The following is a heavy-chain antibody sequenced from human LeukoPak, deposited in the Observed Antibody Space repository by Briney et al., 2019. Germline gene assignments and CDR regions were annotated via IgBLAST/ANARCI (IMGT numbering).Heavy chain of an antibody. CDR3: AKDGPYSSGWPREYYFDY. Sequence: GGSLRLSCAASGFTFSSYSMNWVRQAPGKGLEWVSAISGSGGSTYYADSVKGRFTISRDNSKNTLYLQMNSLRAEDTAVYYCAKDGPYSSGWPREYYFDYWGQGTLVTVSS. J-gene: IGHJ4*02. CDR2: ISGSGGST. V-gene: IGHV3-23*01. D-gene: IGHD6-19*01. CDR1: GFTFSSYS.